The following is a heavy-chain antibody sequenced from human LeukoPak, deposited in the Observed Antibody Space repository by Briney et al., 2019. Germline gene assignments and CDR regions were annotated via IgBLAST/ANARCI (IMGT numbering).Heavy chain of an antibody. CDR2: IKLDRSEA. CDR1: GFTCSNYW. CDR3: ARDQTPYY. J-gene: IGHJ4*02. V-gene: IGHV3-7*01. Sequence: PGGSLRLSCVASGFTCSNYWMTWVRQAPGMGLEWVINIKLDRSEAYYVDSVKGRFTISRDNTQNSLDLQMNSLRAEDTAVYYCARDQTPYYWGQGTLVTVSS.